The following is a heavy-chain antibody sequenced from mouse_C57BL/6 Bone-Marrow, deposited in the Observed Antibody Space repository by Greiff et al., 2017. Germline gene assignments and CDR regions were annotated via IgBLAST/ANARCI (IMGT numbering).Heavy chain of an antibody. V-gene: IGHV1-64*01. CDR3: ASGSGSSPAWFAY. CDR1: GYTFTSYW. Sequence: QVQLQQPGAELVKPGASVKLSCKASGYTFTSYWMHWVKQRPGQGLEWIGMIHPNSGSTNYNEKFKSKATLTVDKSSSTAYMQLSSLTSEDSAVYYCASGSGSSPAWFAYWGQGTLVTVSA. J-gene: IGHJ3*01. CDR2: IHPNSGST. D-gene: IGHD1-1*01.